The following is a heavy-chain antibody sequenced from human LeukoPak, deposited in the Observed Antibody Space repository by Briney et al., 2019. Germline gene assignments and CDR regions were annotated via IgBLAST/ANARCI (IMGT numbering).Heavy chain of an antibody. V-gene: IGHV4-30-4*08. D-gene: IGHD2-2*02. CDR3: ARSGYCSSTSCYTVDYYYMDV. CDR2: IYYSGST. CDR1: GGSISSGDYY. Sequence: SQTLSLTCTVSGGSISSGDYYSSWIRQPPGKGLEWIGYIYYSGSTYYNPSLKRRVTISVDTSKNQFSLKLSAVTAADTAVYYCARSGYCSSTSCYTVDYYYMDVWGKGTTVTVSS. J-gene: IGHJ6*03.